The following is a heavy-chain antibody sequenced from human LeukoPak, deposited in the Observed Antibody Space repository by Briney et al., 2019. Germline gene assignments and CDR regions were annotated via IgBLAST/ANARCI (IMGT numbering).Heavy chain of an antibody. D-gene: IGHD6-19*01. CDR1: GGSISSSSYY. Sequence: PSETLSLTCTVSGGSISSSSYYWGWIRQPPGKGLEWIGSIYYSGSTYYNPSLKSRVTISVDTSKNQFSLKLSSVTAADTAVYYCARDFVASYSSGWYGAFDYWGQGTLVTVSS. CDR2: IYYSGST. V-gene: IGHV4-39*07. CDR3: ARDFVASYSSGWYGAFDY. J-gene: IGHJ4*02.